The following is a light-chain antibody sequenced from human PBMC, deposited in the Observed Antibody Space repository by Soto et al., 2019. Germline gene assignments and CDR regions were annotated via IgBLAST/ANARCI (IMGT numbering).Light chain of an antibody. CDR3: QQYGSSRT. CDR1: QSVASSY. J-gene: IGKJ1*01. CDR2: GAS. Sequence: EIVLTQSPGTLSLSPGERATLSCRASQSVASSYLAWYQQKPGQAPRLLIYGASSRATGIPVRFSGSGSGTHFTLTISTLEPEDFAVYYCQQYGSSRTFGQGTKVEI. V-gene: IGKV3-20*01.